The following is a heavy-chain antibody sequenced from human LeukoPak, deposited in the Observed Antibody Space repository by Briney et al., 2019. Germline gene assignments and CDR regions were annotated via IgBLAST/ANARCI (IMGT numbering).Heavy chain of an antibody. Sequence: GASVTVSCKASGYTFTGYYMHWVRQAPGQGLEGMGWINANSGGTNYAQKFQGRVTMTRDTSISTAYMELSRLRSDDTAVYYCARDRCSGGSCYRGCDYWGQGTLVTVSS. J-gene: IGHJ4*02. CDR3: ARDRCSGGSCYRGCDY. CDR2: INANSGGT. CDR1: GYTFTGYY. D-gene: IGHD2-15*01. V-gene: IGHV1-2*02.